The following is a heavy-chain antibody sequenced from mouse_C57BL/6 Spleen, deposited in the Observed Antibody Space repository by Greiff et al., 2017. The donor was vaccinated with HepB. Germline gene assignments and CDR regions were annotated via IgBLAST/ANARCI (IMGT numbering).Heavy chain of an antibody. D-gene: IGHD1-1*01. CDR2: IYPGDGDT. Sequence: QVQLQQSGAELVKPGASVKISCKASGYAFSSYWMNWVKQRPGKGLEWIGQIYPGDGDTNYNGKFKGKATLTADKSSRTAYMQLSSLTSEDSAVYFCAPSFYGSSYGWYFDVWGTGTTVTVSS. J-gene: IGHJ1*03. CDR3: APSFYGSSYGWYFDV. V-gene: IGHV1-80*01. CDR1: GYAFSSYW.